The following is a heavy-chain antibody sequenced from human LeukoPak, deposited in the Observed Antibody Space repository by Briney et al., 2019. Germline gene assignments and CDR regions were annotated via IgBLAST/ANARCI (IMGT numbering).Heavy chain of an antibody. Sequence: KPSETLSLTCTVSGGSISSYYWSWIRQPAGKGLEWIGRIYTSGSTNYNPSLKSRVTMSVDTSKNQFSLKVSCVTAADTAEYYCAREFHSSSWYEGLGYWGQGTLVTVSS. V-gene: IGHV4-4*07. CDR3: AREFHSSSWYEGLGY. J-gene: IGHJ4*02. CDR2: IYTSGST. D-gene: IGHD6-13*01. CDR1: GGSISSYY.